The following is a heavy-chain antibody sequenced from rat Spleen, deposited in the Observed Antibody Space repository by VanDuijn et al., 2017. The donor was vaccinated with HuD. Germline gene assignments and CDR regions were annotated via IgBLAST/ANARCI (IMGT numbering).Heavy chain of an antibody. CDR1: GFTFSNYD. Sequence: EVQLVESGGGLVQPGRSLKLSCEASGFTFSNYDMAWARQAPTKGLEWVAYISTGGGSTYYRDSVKGRFTISRDNAKSTLYLQMDSLRSEDTATYYCARGAGYVLDAWGQGASVTVSS. CDR3: ARGAGYVLDA. V-gene: IGHV5-27*01. D-gene: IGHD1-4*01. CDR2: ISTGGGST. J-gene: IGHJ4*01.